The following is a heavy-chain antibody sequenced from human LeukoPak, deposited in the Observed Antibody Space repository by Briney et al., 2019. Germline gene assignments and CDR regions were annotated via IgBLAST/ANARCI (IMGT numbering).Heavy chain of an antibody. CDR1: GGSISSYY. CDR2: IYYSGST. CDR3: ARGHLIAAAFYYFDY. V-gene: IGHV4-59*12. D-gene: IGHD6-13*01. Sequence: SETLSLTCTVSGGSISSYYWSWIRQPPGKGLEWIGYIYYSGSTNYNPSLKSRVTISVDKSKNQFSLKLSSVTAADTAVYYCARGHLIAAAFYYFDYWGQGTLVTVSS. J-gene: IGHJ4*02.